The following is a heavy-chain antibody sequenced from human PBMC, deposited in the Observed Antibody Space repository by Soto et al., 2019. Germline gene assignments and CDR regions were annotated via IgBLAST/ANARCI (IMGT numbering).Heavy chain of an antibody. CDR2: ISVYNGNI. Sequence: QVQLVQSGGDVKKPGASVKVSCKASGYDFTNFGISWVRQAPGQGLEWMGWISVYNGNIHFAEKFQDRVTMTTETSTNTAYMELRSLRSDDTAVYYCAGRRDGGNSYYFDSWGQGILVTVSS. CDR3: AGRRDGGNSYYFDS. CDR1: GYDFTNFG. V-gene: IGHV1-18*04. D-gene: IGHD2-21*01. J-gene: IGHJ4*02.